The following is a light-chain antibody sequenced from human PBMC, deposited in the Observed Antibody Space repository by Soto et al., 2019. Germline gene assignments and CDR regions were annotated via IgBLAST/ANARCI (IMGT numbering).Light chain of an antibody. CDR3: QQLYSFPLT. J-gene: IGKJ4*01. Sequence: DIQLTQSPSFLSASIGDRVTITCRASQDFSNFLAWYQQKPGRAPKLLMYDASTLQSGVPSRFSGSGSGTEFTLTISSLQPEDFATYYCQQLYSFPLTFGGGTTVDIK. CDR1: QDFSNF. CDR2: DAS. V-gene: IGKV1-9*01.